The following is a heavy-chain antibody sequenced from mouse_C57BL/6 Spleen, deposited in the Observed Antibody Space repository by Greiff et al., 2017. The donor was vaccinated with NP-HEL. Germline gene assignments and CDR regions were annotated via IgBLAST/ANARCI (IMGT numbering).Heavy chain of an antibody. Sequence: EVKLMESGPVLVKPGASVKMSCKASGYTFTDYYMNWVKQSHGKSLEWIGVINPYNGGTSYNQKFKGKATLTVDKSSSTAYMELNSLTSEDSAVYYCASMRDEDYFDYWGQGTTLTVSS. CDR2: INPYNGGT. D-gene: IGHD2-3*01. J-gene: IGHJ2*01. CDR3: ASMRDEDYFDY. V-gene: IGHV1-19*01. CDR1: GYTFTDYY.